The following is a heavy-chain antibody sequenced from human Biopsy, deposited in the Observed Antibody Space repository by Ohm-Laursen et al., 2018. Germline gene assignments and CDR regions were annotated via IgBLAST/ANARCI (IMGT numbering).Heavy chain of an antibody. J-gene: IGHJ6*02. Sequence: SLRLSCAASGFTFDDYAIHWVRQAPGKGPEWVSGISWHSGSRGYADSVKGRFTISRDNAKKLLYLQMNSLRAEDTALYYCAKDVRVKVQLDGMDVWGQGTTVTVSS. CDR2: ISWHSGSR. V-gene: IGHV3-9*01. CDR1: GFTFDDYA. CDR3: AKDVRVKVQLDGMDV. D-gene: IGHD1-1*01.